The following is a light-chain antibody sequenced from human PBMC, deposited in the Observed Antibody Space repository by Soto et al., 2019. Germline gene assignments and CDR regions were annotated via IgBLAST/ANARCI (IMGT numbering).Light chain of an antibody. CDR2: AAS. V-gene: IGKV1-27*01. CDR1: QDISNY. J-gene: IGKJ4*01. CDR3: QKYNSAPRT. Sequence: DIQMTQSPSSLSASVGDRVTITCRASQDISNYLAWYQQKPGKVPKLLIYAASTLQSGVHSRFSGIGSGTDFTLTISSLQPEDVATYYCQKYNSAPRTFGGGTKVEIK.